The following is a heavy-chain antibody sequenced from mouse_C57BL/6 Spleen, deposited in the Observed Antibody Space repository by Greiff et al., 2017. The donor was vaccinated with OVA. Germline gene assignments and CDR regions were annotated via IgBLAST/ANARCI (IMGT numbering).Heavy chain of an antibody. CDR3: ARGPFYGSSSYYAMDY. D-gene: IGHD1-1*01. CDR1: GFTFSSYA. J-gene: IGHJ4*01. Sequence: EVQLVESGGGLVKPGGSLKLSCAASGFTFSSYAMSWVRQTPEKRLEWVATISDGGSYTYYPDNVKGRFTISRDNAKNNLYLQMSHLKSEDTAMYYCARGPFYGSSSYYAMDYWGQGTSVTVSS. CDR2: ISDGGSYT. V-gene: IGHV5-4*01.